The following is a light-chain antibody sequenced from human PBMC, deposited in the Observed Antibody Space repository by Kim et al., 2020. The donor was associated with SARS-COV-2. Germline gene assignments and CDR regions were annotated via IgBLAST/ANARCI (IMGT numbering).Light chain of an antibody. CDR2: AAT. Sequence: CALDGDRVPLTYRASQGIRSYLNWYQLQPGKAPKALIFAATNLHRGVPSRFSASGSGTDFTLTIGSLQPDDCGTYYCQQTFSLPYSFGQGTKLEI. J-gene: IGKJ2*03. CDR3: QQTFSLPYS. CDR1: QGIRSY. V-gene: IGKV1-39*01.